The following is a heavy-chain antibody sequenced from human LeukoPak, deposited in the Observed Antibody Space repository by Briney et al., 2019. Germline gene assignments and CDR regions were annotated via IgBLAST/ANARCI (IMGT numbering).Heavy chain of an antibody. CDR3: AKDLRVCRGGSCYSIYYYYGMDV. J-gene: IGHJ6*02. CDR2: IKQDGSEK. Sequence: PGGSLRLSCAASGFTFSSYWMSWVRQAPGKGLEWVANIKQDGSEKYYADSVKGRFTISRDDSKNTLYLQMNSLRAEDTAVYYCAKDLRVCRGGSCYSIYYYYGMDVWGQGTTVTVSS. D-gene: IGHD2-15*01. CDR1: GFTFSSYW. V-gene: IGHV3-7*01.